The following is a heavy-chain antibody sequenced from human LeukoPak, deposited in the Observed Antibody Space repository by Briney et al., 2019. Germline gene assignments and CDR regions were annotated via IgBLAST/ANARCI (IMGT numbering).Heavy chain of an antibody. Sequence: GGSLRLSCAASGFTFSSYAMHWVRQAPGKGLEWMAVISYDGSNKYYPDSVKGRFTISRDNSKNTMYLQMNSLSAEDTAVYYCARGRIGYCTNGVCYTAHAFDFWGQGTLVTVSS. J-gene: IGHJ4*02. D-gene: IGHD2-8*01. CDR3: ARGRIGYCTNGVCYTAHAFDF. CDR2: ISYDGSNK. CDR1: GFTFSSYA. V-gene: IGHV3-30-3*01.